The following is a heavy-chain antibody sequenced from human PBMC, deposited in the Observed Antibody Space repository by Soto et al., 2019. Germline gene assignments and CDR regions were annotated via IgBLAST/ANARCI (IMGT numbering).Heavy chain of an antibody. CDR1: GFTFSSYA. V-gene: IGHV3-23*01. CDR3: AKSIAARPGWFDP. Sequence: EVQLLESGGGLVQPGGSLRLSCAASGFTFSSYAMSWVRQAPGKGLEWVSALSGSGGSTYYADSVKGRFTISRDNSKNTLYLQVNRLRAEDTAVYYCAKSIAARPGWFDPWGQGTLVTVSS. CDR2: LSGSGGST. J-gene: IGHJ5*02. D-gene: IGHD6-6*01.